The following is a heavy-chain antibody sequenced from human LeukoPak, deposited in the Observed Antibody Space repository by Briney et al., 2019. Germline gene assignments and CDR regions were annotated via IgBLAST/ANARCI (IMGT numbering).Heavy chain of an antibody. Sequence: SETLSLTCTVSGGSVSSGDYYWSWIRQPAGKGLEWIGRIYTSGNTNYNPSLESRVTISLDTSKNHFSLRLSSVTAADTAVYYCARAGGRDNSYGFQDYWGQGTLVTVSS. D-gene: IGHD5-18*01. CDR1: GGSVSSGDYY. CDR2: IYTSGNT. CDR3: ARAGGRDNSYGFQDY. V-gene: IGHV4-61*02. J-gene: IGHJ4*02.